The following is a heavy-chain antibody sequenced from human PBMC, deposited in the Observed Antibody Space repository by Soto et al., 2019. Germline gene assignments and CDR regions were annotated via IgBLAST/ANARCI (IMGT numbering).Heavy chain of an antibody. D-gene: IGHD3-22*01. CDR1: GFTFSNYA. CDR3: TTVGTTGYDSSSYFDY. Sequence: EVQLLESGGGLVQPGGSLTLSCAASGFTFSNYAVSWVRQAPGKGLEWVSALSGSGGTAYYADSMKGRFTISRDNSKNTVFLQLNSLRAEDKAVFYCTTVGTTGYDSSSYFDYWGQGTLVTVSS. J-gene: IGHJ4*02. CDR2: LSGSGGTA. V-gene: IGHV3-23*01.